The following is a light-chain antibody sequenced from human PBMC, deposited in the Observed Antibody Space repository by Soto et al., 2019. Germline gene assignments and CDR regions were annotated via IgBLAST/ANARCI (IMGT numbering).Light chain of an antibody. CDR1: SSDVGSYNL. V-gene: IGLV2-23*03. J-gene: IGLJ1*01. CDR3: CSYAGGGTFYV. Sequence: QSVLTQPASVSGSPGQSITISCTGTSSDVGSYNLVSWYQQHPGKAPKLIIYEGSKRPSGVSNRFSGSKSGNTASLTISGLQAEDEADYYCCSYAGGGTFYVFGTGTKLTVL. CDR2: EGS.